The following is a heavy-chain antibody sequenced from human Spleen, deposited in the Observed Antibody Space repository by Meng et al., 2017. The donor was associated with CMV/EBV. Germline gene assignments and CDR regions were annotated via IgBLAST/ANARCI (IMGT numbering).Heavy chain of an antibody. CDR1: GYNVASYW. V-gene: IGHV5-51*01. J-gene: IGHJ1*01. D-gene: IGHD3-10*01. Sequence: GGSLRLSCKGSGYNVASYWIGWVRQMPGKGLEWMEIIWPGDSDTKYSPSFQGQVTISADKSISTAYLQWSSLKASDTAMYYCARSSGTYYKTIFDHWGQGALVTVSS. CDR3: ARSSGTYYKTIFDH. CDR2: IWPGDSDT.